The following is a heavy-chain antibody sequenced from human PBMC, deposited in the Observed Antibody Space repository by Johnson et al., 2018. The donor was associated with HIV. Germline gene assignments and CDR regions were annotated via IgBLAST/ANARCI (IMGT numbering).Heavy chain of an antibody. CDR2: LWYDGSTN. J-gene: IGHJ3*01. Sequence: QVQLVESGGGVVQPGRSLRLSCAASGFTFSTYGMHWVRQAPGQGLEWVAVLWYDGSTNYYANSVKGRFTISRDNSKNMLYLQMGSLRAVDPAVFYCAKDRIRSTAPDTFDVWGQGTMVTVSS. CDR1: GFTFSTYG. D-gene: IGHD5-18*01. V-gene: IGHV3-33*06. CDR3: AKDRIRSTAPDTFDV.